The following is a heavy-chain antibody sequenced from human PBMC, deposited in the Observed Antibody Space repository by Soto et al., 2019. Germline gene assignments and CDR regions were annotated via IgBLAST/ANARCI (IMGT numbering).Heavy chain of an antibody. CDR2: ISAYNGNT. Sequence: GASVKVSCKASGYTFTSYGISWVRHAPGQGLEWMGWISAYNGNTNYAQKLQGRVTMTTDTSTSTAYMELRSLRSDDTAVYYCARDPGGLHLRELYVYWGQGTLVTVSS. J-gene: IGHJ4*02. V-gene: IGHV1-18*01. CDR3: ARDPGGLHLRELYVY. CDR1: GYTFTSYG. D-gene: IGHD3-16*01.